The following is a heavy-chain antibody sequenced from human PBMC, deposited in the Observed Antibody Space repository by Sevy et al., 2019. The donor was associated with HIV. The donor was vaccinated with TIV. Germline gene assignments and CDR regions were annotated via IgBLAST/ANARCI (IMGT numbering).Heavy chain of an antibody. D-gene: IGHD3-10*01. CDR3: ARTRRITMVRGHMDV. CDR1: GFTFSSYW. CDR2: INSDGSST. Sequence: GGSLRLSCAASGFTFSSYWMHWARQAPGKGLVWVSRINSDGSSTSYADSVKGRFTISRDNAKNTLYLQMNSLRAEDTAVYYCARTRRITMVRGHMDVWGKGTTVTVSS. V-gene: IGHV3-74*01. J-gene: IGHJ6*03.